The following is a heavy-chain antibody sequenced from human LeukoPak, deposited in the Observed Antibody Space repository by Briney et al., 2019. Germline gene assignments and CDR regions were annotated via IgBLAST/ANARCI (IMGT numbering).Heavy chain of an antibody. CDR1: GGSISSYY. CDR2: IYYSGST. Sequence: SETLSLTCTVSGGSISSYYWSWIRQPPGKGLEWIGYIYYSGSTNYNPSLESRVTISVDTSKNQFSLKLSSVTAADTAVYYCATDYGCKGIDYWGQGTLVTVSS. V-gene: IGHV4-59*01. D-gene: IGHD4-23*01. CDR3: ATDYGCKGIDY. J-gene: IGHJ4*02.